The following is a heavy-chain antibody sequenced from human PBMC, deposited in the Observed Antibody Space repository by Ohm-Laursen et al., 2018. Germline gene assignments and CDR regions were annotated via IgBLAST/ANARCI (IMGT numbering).Heavy chain of an antibody. CDR2: ISGSGGST. J-gene: IGHJ6*02. V-gene: IGHV3-23*01. Sequence: SLRLSCAASGFTFSSYAMSWVRQAPGKGLEWVSAISGSGGSTYYADSVKGRFTISRDNSKSTLYLQMNSLRAEDTAVYYCAKWGSHYYYGMDVWGQGTTVTVSS. CDR3: AKWGSHYYYGMDV. D-gene: IGHD3-16*01. CDR1: GFTFSSYA.